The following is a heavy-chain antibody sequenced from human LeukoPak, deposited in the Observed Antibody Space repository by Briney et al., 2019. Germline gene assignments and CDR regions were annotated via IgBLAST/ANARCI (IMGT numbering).Heavy chain of an antibody. CDR3: ARVPGPYTTSRFDF. CDR2: IDPASGGT. Sequence: GASVRVSCKTSGYTFSAHYLHWVRQAPGQRPEWVGRIDPASGGTHYAQKFQGRVTVTRDTSTTTVDMELSGLISDDTAVYYCARVPGPYTTSRFDFWGQGTLVTVSS. CDR1: GYTFSAHY. D-gene: IGHD2-2*02. V-gene: IGHV1-2*02. J-gene: IGHJ4*02.